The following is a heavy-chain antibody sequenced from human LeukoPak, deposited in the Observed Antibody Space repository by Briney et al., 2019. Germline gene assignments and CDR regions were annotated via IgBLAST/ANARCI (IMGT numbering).Heavy chain of an antibody. V-gene: IGHV4-34*01. CDR3: ARVGDGYTNDDY. J-gene: IGHJ4*02. D-gene: IGHD3-16*01. CDR1: GGSFSGYY. CDR2: INHSGST. Sequence: KSSETLSLTCAVYGGSFSGYYWSWIRQPPGKGLEWIGEINHSGSTNYNPSLKSRVTISVDTSKNQFSLKLSSVTAADTAVYYCARVGDGYTNDDYWGQGTLVTVSS.